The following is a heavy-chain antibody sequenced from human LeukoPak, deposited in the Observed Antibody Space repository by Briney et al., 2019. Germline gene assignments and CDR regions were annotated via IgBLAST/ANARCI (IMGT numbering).Heavy chain of an antibody. CDR1: GFTFSSNW. CDR3: AKGIAAAGNDY. V-gene: IGHV3-74*01. J-gene: IGHJ4*02. Sequence: GGSLRLSCAASGFTFSSNWMHWVRQGPGKGLVWVSRINSDGSNTNYADSVKGRLTISRDNSKNTLYLQMNSLRAEDTAVYYCAKGIAAAGNDYWGQGTLVTVSS. CDR2: INSDGSNT. D-gene: IGHD6-13*01.